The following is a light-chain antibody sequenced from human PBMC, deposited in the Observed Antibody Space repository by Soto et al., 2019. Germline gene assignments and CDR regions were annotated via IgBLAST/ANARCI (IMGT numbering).Light chain of an antibody. CDR3: ASWDDSVSGYV. V-gene: IGLV1-47*01. CDR1: TSNILRNY. Sequence: QSVLTQPPSASGNPGQRLTISCSGSTSNILRNYVYWYRQLPGTAPRLLISMNDQRPSGVPDRFSGSKSGTSASLAISGLRSEDEADYYCASWDDSVSGYVFGNGTKVTVL. J-gene: IGLJ1*01. CDR2: MND.